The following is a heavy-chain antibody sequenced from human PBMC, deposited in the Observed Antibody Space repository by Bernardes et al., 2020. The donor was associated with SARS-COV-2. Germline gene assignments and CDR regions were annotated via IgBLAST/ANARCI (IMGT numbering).Heavy chain of an antibody. D-gene: IGHD5-18*01. CDR3: ARDLGGDGYSHFDY. Sequence: GGSLRLSCEVSGLTVSSNHMNWVRQAPGEGLEWISVIYRGGTIDYADSVKGRFSISRDNSKNTLYLQMNNVRADDTAIYYCARDLGGDGYSHFDYWGQGTLVTVSS. J-gene: IGHJ4*02. CDR1: GLTVSSNH. CDR2: IYRGGTI. V-gene: IGHV3-53*01.